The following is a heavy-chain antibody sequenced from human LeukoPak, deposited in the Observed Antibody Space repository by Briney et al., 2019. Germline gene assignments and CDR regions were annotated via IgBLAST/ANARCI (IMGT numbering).Heavy chain of an antibody. Sequence: GGSLRLSCEASGFTFNTYSMNWARQAPGKGLEWVSSVSSSGRHMYYADSVKGRFTISRDNAKNSLYLQMNSLRAEDTAVYYCARGSYDYVWGSYRYQEKKPGGYWGQGTLVTVSS. CDR2: VSSSGRHM. J-gene: IGHJ4*02. V-gene: IGHV3-21*04. D-gene: IGHD3-16*02. CDR3: ARGSYDYVWGSYRYQEKKPGGY. CDR1: GFTFNTYS.